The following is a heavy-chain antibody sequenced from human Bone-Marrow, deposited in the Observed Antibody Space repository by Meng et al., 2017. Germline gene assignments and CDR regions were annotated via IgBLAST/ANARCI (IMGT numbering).Heavy chain of an antibody. Sequence: LRLSCTVSGGSISSGSYYWSWIRQPAGKGLEWIGRIYTSGSTNYNPSLKSRVTISVDTSKNQFSLKLSSVTAADTAVYYCATTIRYCSSTSCYRNYYGMDVWDQGTTVTVSS. D-gene: IGHD2-2*01. CDR2: IYTSGST. CDR3: ATTIRYCSSTSCYRNYYGMDV. CDR1: GGSISSGSYY. J-gene: IGHJ6*02. V-gene: IGHV4-61*02.